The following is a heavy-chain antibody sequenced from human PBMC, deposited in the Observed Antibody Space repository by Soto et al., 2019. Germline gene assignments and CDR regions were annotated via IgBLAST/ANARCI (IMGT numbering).Heavy chain of an antibody. CDR2: ISYDGSNK. Sequence: QVQLVESGGGVVQPGRSLRLSCAASGFTFSSYGMHWVRQAPGKGLEWVAVISYDGSNKYYADSVKGRFTISRDNSKNTLYLQMNSLRAEDTAVYYCAKDGPYDFWRGGGMDVWGQGTTVTVSS. D-gene: IGHD3-3*01. CDR1: GFTFSSYG. V-gene: IGHV3-30*18. J-gene: IGHJ6*02. CDR3: AKDGPYDFWRGGGMDV.